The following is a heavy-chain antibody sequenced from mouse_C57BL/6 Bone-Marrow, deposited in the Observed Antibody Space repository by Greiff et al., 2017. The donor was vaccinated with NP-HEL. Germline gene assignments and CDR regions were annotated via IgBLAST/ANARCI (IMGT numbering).Heavy chain of an antibody. V-gene: IGHV1-82*01. CDR2: IYPGDGDT. CDR3: ARQDYGSRAMDY. Sequence: VQLQQSGPELVKPGASVKISCKASGYAFSSSWMNWVKQRPGKGLEWIGRIYPGDGDTNYNGKFKGKATLTADKSSSTAYMQLSSLTSEDSAVYFCARQDYGSRAMDYWGQGTSVTVSS. D-gene: IGHD1-1*01. J-gene: IGHJ4*01. CDR1: GYAFSSSW.